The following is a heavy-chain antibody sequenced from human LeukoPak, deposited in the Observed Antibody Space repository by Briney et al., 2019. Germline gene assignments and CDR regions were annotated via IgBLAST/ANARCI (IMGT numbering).Heavy chain of an antibody. CDR2: INHSGTT. V-gene: IGHV4-34*01. J-gene: IGHJ4*02. CDR3: ARGPQSRFDY. Sequence: SETLSLTCAVYGGSFSGYYWSWIRQPPGKGLEWIGEINHSGTTNYNPSLRSRVTISVDTSKNQISLKLTSVTAADTAVYYCARGPQSRFDYWGQGTLVTVSS. CDR1: GGSFSGYY.